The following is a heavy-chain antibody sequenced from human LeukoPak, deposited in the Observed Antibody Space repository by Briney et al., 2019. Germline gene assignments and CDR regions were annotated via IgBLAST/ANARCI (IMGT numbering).Heavy chain of an antibody. Sequence: GASVKVSCKASGYTFTKSYIHWVRQAPGRRLEWMGLIDPGGDNTNYAQNFQGRVTMTSDTSARTVYMELSSLRSEDTAIYYCARIRDGYNDAYDIWGQGTVVTVPS. CDR2: IDPGGDNT. V-gene: IGHV1-46*01. D-gene: IGHD5-24*01. CDR1: GYTFTKSY. J-gene: IGHJ3*02. CDR3: ARIRDGYNDAYDI.